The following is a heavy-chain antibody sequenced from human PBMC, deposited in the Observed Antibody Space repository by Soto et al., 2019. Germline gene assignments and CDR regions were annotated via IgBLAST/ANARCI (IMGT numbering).Heavy chain of an antibody. D-gene: IGHD3-10*01. J-gene: IGHJ6*02. Sequence: TLSLTCTVSVGSISSSSYYWCWIRQPPGKGLEWIGSIYYSGSTYYNPSLKSRVTISVDTSKNQFSLKLSSVTAADTAVYYCAGELLWFGELLYYYYGMDVWGQGTTVTVSS. V-gene: IGHV4-39*02. CDR3: AGELLWFGELLYYYYGMDV. CDR2: IYYSGST. CDR1: VGSISSSSYY.